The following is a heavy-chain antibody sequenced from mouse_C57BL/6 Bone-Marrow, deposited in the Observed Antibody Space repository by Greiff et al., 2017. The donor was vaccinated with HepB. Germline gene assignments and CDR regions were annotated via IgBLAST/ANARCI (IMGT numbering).Heavy chain of an antibody. J-gene: IGHJ4*01. CDR1: GYTFTSYW. CDR2: INPSSGYT. CDR3: ARPFITTVVGHYYAMDY. Sequence: VQLQQSGAELAKPGASVKLSCKASGYTFTSYWMHWVKQRPGQGLEWIGYINPSSGYTKYNQKFKDKATLTADKSSSTAYMQLSSLTYEDSAVYYCARPFITTVVGHYYAMDYWGQGTSVTVSS. V-gene: IGHV1-7*01. D-gene: IGHD1-1*01.